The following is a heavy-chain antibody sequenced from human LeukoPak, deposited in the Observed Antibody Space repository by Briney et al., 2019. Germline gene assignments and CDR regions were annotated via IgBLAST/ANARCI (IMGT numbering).Heavy chain of an antibody. J-gene: IGHJ4*02. CDR2: IYSGGTT. V-gene: IGHV3-53*01. CDR3: ARGPIPDY. Sequence: PGGSLRLSCAASGFSVSSNYVSWVRQAPGKGLEWVSVIYSGGTTYYADSIKGRFTISRDNAKNSLYLQMNSLRAEDTAVYYCARGPIPDYWGQGTLVTVSS. CDR1: GFSVSSNY. D-gene: IGHD2-2*02.